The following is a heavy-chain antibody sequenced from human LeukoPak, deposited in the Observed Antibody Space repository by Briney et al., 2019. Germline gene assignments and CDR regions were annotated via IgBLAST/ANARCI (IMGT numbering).Heavy chain of an antibody. CDR3: ARQMTSTRLFDS. CDR1: GFIFSDHP. V-gene: IGHV3-30*04. CDR2: IGSDGAKK. Sequence: PGRSLRLSCVASGFIFSDHPFHWVRQSPDKGLEWVALIGSDGAKKYYADSVQGRFSVSRENSKNTLFLEMNTLSADDTAVYFCARQMTSTRLFDSWGQGTLVTVSS. D-gene: IGHD5/OR15-5a*01. J-gene: IGHJ4*02.